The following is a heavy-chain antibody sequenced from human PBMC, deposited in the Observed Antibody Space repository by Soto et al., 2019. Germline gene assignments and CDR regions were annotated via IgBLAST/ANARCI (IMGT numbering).Heavy chain of an antibody. V-gene: IGHV1-18*04. Sequence: GASVKGSCKASGYTFTSYGISWVRQAPGQGPEWMGWISGFNGNTNYAQKFQGRVTMTTDTSTSTAYMELRSLTSDDTAVYYCATPGAGSSGRYAVYYFDYWGQGTLVTVSS. CDR1: GYTFTSYG. J-gene: IGHJ4*02. CDR2: ISGFNGNT. D-gene: IGHD6-13*01. CDR3: ATPGAGSSGRYAVYYFDY.